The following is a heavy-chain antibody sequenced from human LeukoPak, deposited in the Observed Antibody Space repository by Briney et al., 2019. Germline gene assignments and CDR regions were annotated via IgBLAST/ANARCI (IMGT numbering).Heavy chain of an antibody. CDR1: GYTFTGYY. Sequence: ASVKVSCKASGYTFTGYYMHWVRQAPGQGLEWMGWINPNSGGTNYAQKFQGRVTMTRDTSISTAYMELSRLRSDDTAVYYCARKRATQFFGSGSHDAFDIWGQGTMVTVSS. CDR2: INPNSGGT. V-gene: IGHV1-2*02. J-gene: IGHJ3*02. D-gene: IGHD3-10*01. CDR3: ARKRATQFFGSGSHDAFDI.